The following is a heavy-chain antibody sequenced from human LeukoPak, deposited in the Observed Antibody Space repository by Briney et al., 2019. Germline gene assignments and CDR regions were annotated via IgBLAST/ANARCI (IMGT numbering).Heavy chain of an antibody. CDR1: GFTFSSYS. J-gene: IGHJ6*03. CDR2: ISSSSTTI. CDR3: ARGIAAARIYYYYMDV. Sequence: PGGSLTLSCAASGFTFSSYSMNWVRQAPGKGLEWVSYISSSSTTIYYADSVKGRFTISRDNAKNSLYLQMNSLRAEDTAVYYCARGIAAARIYYYYMDVWGKGTTVTVSS. V-gene: IGHV3-48*01. D-gene: IGHD6-13*01.